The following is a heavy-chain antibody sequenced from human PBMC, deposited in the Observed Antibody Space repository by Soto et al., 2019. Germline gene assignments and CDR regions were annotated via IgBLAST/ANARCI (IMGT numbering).Heavy chain of an antibody. V-gene: IGHV4-34*01. CDR1: GGSFSGYY. J-gene: IGHJ4*02. Sequence: QVQLQQWGAGLLKPSETLSLTCAVYGGSFSGYYWSWIRQPPGKGLEWIGEINHSGSTNYNPSLKSRVTISVDTSKHQFSLKLSSVTAADTAVYYCARSPLRITIFGVVISPYLDYWGQGTLVTVSS. D-gene: IGHD3-3*01. CDR3: ARSPLRITIFGVVISPYLDY. CDR2: INHSGST.